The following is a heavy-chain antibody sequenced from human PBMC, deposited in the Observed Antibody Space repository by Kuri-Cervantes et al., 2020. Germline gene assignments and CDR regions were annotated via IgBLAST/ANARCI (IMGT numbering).Heavy chain of an antibody. D-gene: IGHD3-22*01. V-gene: IGHV4-59*01. J-gene: IGHJ5*02. CDR3: ARSPRTSLVVWFDP. CDR1: GGSISIYY. CDR2: IYYSGST. Sequence: SETLSFTCTVPGGSISIYYWSWIRQPPEQGLVWIGYIYYSGSTNYNPSLESRVTISVDTSKTQFSLKLSSVTAADTAVYYCARSPRTSLVVWFDPWGQGTLVTVSS.